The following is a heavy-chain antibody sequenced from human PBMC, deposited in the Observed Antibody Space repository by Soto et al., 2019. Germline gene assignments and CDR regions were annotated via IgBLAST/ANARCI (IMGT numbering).Heavy chain of an antibody. V-gene: IGHV4-34*01. D-gene: IGHD6-13*01. Sequence: QVQLQQWGAGLLKPSETLSLTCAVYGGSFSGYYWSWIRQPPGKGLEWIGEINHSGSTNYNPSLKSRVTISVDTSKNQFSLKLSSVTAADTAVYYCARRQSIIDSSSRGKYYFDYWGQGTLVTVSS. J-gene: IGHJ4*02. CDR2: INHSGST. CDR1: GGSFSGYY. CDR3: ARRQSIIDSSSRGKYYFDY.